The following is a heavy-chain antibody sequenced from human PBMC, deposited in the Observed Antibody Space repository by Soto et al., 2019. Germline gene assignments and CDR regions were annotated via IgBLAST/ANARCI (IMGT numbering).Heavy chain of an antibody. CDR3: AKPDYVCYGNLADAFDI. CDR1: GFTFSSYA. D-gene: IGHD3-16*01. CDR2: ISGSGGST. Sequence: PGGSLRLSCAASGFTFSSYAMSWVRQAPGKGLEWVSAISGSGGSTYYADSVKGRFTISRDNSKNTLYLQMNSLRAEDTAVYYCAKPDYVCYGNLADAFDIWGQGTMVTLSS. J-gene: IGHJ3*02. V-gene: IGHV3-23*01.